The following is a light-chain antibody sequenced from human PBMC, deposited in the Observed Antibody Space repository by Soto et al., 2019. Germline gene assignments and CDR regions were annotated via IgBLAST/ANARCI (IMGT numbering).Light chain of an antibody. CDR1: SSDVGCYNY. Sequence: QSVLTQPASVSGSPGQSITISCTGTSSDVGCYNYVSWYQQHPGKAPKLMIYEVSNRPSGVSNRFSGSKSGNTASLTISGLQAEDEADYYCSSYTSTRTRVFGGGTKLTVL. CDR3: SSYTSTRTRV. V-gene: IGLV2-14*01. J-gene: IGLJ3*02. CDR2: EVS.